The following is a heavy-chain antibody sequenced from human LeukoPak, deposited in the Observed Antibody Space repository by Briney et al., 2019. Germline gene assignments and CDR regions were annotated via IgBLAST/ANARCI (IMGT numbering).Heavy chain of an antibody. D-gene: IGHD3-9*01. V-gene: IGHV4-59*01. CDR1: GGSISSYY. CDR2: IYYSGST. CDR3: ARSPHYDILTGHPYFDY. J-gene: IGHJ4*02. Sequence: TSETLSLTCTVSGGSISSYYWSWIRQPPGKGLEWIGDIYYSGSTNYNPSLKSRVTISVDTSKNQFSLKLSSVTAADTAVYYCARSPHYDILTGHPYFDYWGQGTLVTVSS.